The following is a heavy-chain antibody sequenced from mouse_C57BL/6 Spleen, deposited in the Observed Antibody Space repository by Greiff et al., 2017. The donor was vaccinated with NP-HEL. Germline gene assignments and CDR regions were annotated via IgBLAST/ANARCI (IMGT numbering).Heavy chain of an antibody. CDR3: ARRSDYDAFAY. D-gene: IGHD2-4*01. CDR2: INPNNGGT. J-gene: IGHJ3*01. V-gene: IGHV1-18*01. CDR1: GYTFTDYN. Sequence: VQLQQSGPELVKPGASVKIPCKASGYTFTDYNMDWVKQSHGKSLEWIGDINPNNGGTIYNQKFKGKATLTVDKSSSTAYMELRSLTSEDTAVYYCARRSDYDAFAYWGQGTLVTVSA.